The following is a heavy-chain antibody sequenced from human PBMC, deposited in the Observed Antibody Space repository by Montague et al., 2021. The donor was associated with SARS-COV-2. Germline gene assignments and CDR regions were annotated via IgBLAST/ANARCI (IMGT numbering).Heavy chain of an antibody. CDR3: ARDALAASGSFDY. Sequence: SLRLSCAASGFTFSDHSMNWVRQAPGKGLQWVSHISTSVEIKYXXXSXXGRFTISRDNAEKAVSLQMNSLRDDDTAISYCARDALAASGSFDYWGPGILVTVSS. V-gene: IGHV3-48*02. D-gene: IGHD6-13*01. CDR1: GFTFSDHS. J-gene: IGHJ4*02. CDR2: ISTSVEIK.